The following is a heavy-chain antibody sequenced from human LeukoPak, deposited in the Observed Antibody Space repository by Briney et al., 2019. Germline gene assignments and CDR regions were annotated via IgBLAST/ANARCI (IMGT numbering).Heavy chain of an antibody. Sequence: PGGSLRLSCAASGFTFSSYWMSWVRQAPGKGLEWVSSISSSSSYIYYADSVKGRFTISRDNAKNSLYLQMNSLRAEDTAVYYCARAWQQLGQKHGDDYWGQGTLVTVSS. CDR2: ISSSSSYI. V-gene: IGHV3-21*01. CDR3: ARAWQQLGQKHGDDY. D-gene: IGHD6-13*01. J-gene: IGHJ4*02. CDR1: GFTFSSYW.